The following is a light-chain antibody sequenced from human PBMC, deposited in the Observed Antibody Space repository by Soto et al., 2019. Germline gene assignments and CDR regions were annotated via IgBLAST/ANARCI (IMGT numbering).Light chain of an antibody. CDR1: SSDVGGYNR. CDR3: SLYTSSSTSWV. V-gene: IGLV2-18*01. CDR2: EVS. Sequence: QSALTQPASVSGSPGQSITISCTGTSSDVGGYNRVSWYQQPPGTAPKLMIYEVSNRPSGVPDRFSGSKSGNTASLTISGLQAEDEADYYCSLYTSSSTSWVFGGGTKLTVL. J-gene: IGLJ3*02.